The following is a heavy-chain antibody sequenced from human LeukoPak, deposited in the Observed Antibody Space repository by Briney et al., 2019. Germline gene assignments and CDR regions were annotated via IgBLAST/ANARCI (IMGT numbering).Heavy chain of an antibody. CDR1: GGSISSYY. D-gene: IGHD2-21*02. V-gene: IGHV4-59*01. CDR2: VYYSGST. J-gene: IGHJ6*02. Sequence: SETLSLTCTVSGGSISSYYWSWIRQPPGKGLEWIGDVYYSGSTNSNPSLKSRVTMSLHTSKNQFSLTLSSVTAADTAVYYCARANGDPHLTSYYYYYGMDVWGQGTTVTVSS. CDR3: ARANGDPHLTSYYYYYGMDV.